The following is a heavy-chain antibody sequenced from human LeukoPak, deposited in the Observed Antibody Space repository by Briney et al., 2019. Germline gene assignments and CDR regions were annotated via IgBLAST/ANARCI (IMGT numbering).Heavy chain of an antibody. CDR3: ARDGYYYDSSGYDAFDI. J-gene: IGHJ3*02. CDR1: GFTFSSYG. CDR2: ISYDGSNK. D-gene: IGHD3-22*01. V-gene: IGHV3-30*03. Sequence: AGGSLRLSCAASGFTFSSYGMHWVRQAPGKGLEWVAVISYDGSNKYYADSVKGRFTISRDNSKNTLYLQMNSLRAEDTAVYYCARDGYYYDSSGYDAFDIWGQGTMVTVSP.